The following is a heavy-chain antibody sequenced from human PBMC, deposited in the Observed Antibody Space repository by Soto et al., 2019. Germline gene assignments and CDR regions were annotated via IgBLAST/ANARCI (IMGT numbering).Heavy chain of an antibody. CDR3: ATGNTAPADY. CDR2: INAGNGNT. CDR1: GYIFTSYA. Sequence: ASVKVSCKASGYIFTSYAMHWVRQAPGQRPEWLGWINAGNGNTKYAQNFLDRVTFTRDTSASTVYMELSSLRSEDTAVYYCATGNTAPADYWGQGTLVTVSS. J-gene: IGHJ4*02. V-gene: IGHV1-3*01.